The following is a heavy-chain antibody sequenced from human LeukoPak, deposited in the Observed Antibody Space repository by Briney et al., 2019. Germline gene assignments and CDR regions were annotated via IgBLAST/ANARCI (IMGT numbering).Heavy chain of an antibody. D-gene: IGHD2-21*02. V-gene: IGHV3-9*01. CDR1: GFTFDDYA. Sequence: PGGSLRLSCAASGFTFDDYAMRWVRQAPGKGLEWVSGISWNSGSIGYADSVEGRFTISRDNAKNSLYLQMNSLRAEDTAVYYCAKSHHVTAIDYWGQGTLVTVSS. CDR2: ISWNSGSI. CDR3: AKSHHVTAIDY. J-gene: IGHJ4*02.